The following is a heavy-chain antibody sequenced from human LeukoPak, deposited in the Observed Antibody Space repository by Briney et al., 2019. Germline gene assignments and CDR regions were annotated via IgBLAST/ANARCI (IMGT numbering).Heavy chain of an antibody. D-gene: IGHD2-2*01. CDR3: ARDGAGDIVVVPASVIDAFDI. V-gene: IGHV1-18*01. CDR2: ISAYNGNT. J-gene: IGHJ3*02. CDR1: GYTFTSYG. Sequence: GASVKVSCKASGYTFTSYGISWVRQAPGQGLEWMGWISAYNGNTNYAQKIQGRVTMTTDTSTSTAYMELRSLRSDDTAVYYCARDGAGDIVVVPASVIDAFDIWGQGTMVTVSS.